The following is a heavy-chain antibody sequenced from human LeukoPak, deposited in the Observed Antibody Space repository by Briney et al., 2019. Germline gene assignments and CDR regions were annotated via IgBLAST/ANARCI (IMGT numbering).Heavy chain of an antibody. V-gene: IGHV3-48*03. CDR2: ISNSGSTK. Sequence: PGGSLRLSCVASGFTFSSCEMNWVRQAPGKGLEWVSYISNSGSTKYYADSVKGRSTISRDNAKNSLYLQMNSLRAEDTAVYYCAKISGSYFDSWGQGTLVTVSS. J-gene: IGHJ4*02. D-gene: IGHD1-26*01. CDR3: AKISGSYFDS. CDR1: GFTFSSCE.